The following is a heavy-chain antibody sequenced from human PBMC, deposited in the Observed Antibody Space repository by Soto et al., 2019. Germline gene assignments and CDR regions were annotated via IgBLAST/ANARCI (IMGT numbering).Heavy chain of an antibody. J-gene: IGHJ4*02. Sequence: ASVKVSCKASGYTFTSYDINWVRQATGQGLEWMGWMNPNSDNTGYAQKFQGRVTMTRNTSISTAYMELSSLRSEDTAVYYCARTTTMVRGVPPGYWGQGTLVTVSS. D-gene: IGHD3-10*01. CDR2: MNPNSDNT. CDR3: ARTTTMVRGVPPGY. CDR1: GYTFTSYD. V-gene: IGHV1-8*01.